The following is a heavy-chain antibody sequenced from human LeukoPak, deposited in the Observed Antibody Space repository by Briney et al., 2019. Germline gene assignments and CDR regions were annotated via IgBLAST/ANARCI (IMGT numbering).Heavy chain of an antibody. CDR1: GYSISSGHY. V-gene: IGHV4-38-2*02. CDR2: LNHRGTT. Sequence: RPSETLSLTCSVSGYSISSGHYWGWIRQSPGKGLEWIGSLNHRGTTYYNPSVKSRVSISVDTSKNRFSLMLTSVTAADTAVYFCARDCPSGYFDYWGQGTPVTVSS. J-gene: IGHJ4*02. CDR3: ARDCPSGYFDY. D-gene: IGHD3-10*01.